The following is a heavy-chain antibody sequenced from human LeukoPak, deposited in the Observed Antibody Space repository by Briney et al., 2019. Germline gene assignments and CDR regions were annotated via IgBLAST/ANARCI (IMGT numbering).Heavy chain of an antibody. J-gene: IGHJ4*02. Sequence: PGGSLRLSCAASGFTFNSYAMSWVRQAPRKGLEWASAISGSGGSTYYAGCVKGRFTISRDNSKNTLYLQMNSLRAEDTAVYYCAKILSGRFDYWGQGTLVTVSS. V-gene: IGHV3-23*01. CDR1: GFTFNSYA. CDR2: ISGSGGST. D-gene: IGHD1-26*01. CDR3: AKILSGRFDY.